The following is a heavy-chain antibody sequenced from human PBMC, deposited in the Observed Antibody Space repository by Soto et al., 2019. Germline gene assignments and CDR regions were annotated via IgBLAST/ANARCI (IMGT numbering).Heavy chain of an antibody. V-gene: IGHV1-69*06. J-gene: IGHJ3*02. D-gene: IGHD5-12*01. CDR1: GGTFSSYA. CDR3: ASTVVDISAFDI. CDR2: IIPIFGTA. Sequence: ASVKVSCKASGGTFSSYAISWVRQAPGQGLEWMGGIIPIFGTANYAQKFQGRVTITADKSTSTAYMELSSLRSEDTAVYYCASTVVDISAFDIWGQGPMVTVSS.